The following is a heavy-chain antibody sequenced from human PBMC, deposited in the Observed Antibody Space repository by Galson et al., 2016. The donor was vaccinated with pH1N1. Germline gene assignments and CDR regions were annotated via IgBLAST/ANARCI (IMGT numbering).Heavy chain of an antibody. V-gene: IGHV1-69*05. J-gene: IGHJ4*02. CDR2: SVPVFGSV. CDR1: GGSLSTYP. Sequence: SVKVSCKASGGSLSTYPISWVRQAPGLGLEWMGRSVPVFGSVKYSPRFQGRVAISRDESASTVYMELTSLTAEDTGIYYCAKDRTVDYGQSPPFFESWGQGTLVSVSS. D-gene: IGHD3-16*01. CDR3: AKDRTVDYGQSPPFFES.